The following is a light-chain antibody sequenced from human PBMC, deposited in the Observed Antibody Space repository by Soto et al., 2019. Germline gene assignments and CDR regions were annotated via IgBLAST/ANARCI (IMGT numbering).Light chain of an antibody. CDR1: QTVGNNY. V-gene: IGKV3-20*01. Sequence: EIVLTQSPGTLSLSPGERATLSCRASQTVGNNYVDWYQQKPGQAPRLLIYGASSRATVIPDRFSGSGSGTDFTLTISRLEPEDFAVYYCRQSATSPRTFGQGTKVEIK. CDR2: GAS. J-gene: IGKJ1*01. CDR3: RQSATSPRT.